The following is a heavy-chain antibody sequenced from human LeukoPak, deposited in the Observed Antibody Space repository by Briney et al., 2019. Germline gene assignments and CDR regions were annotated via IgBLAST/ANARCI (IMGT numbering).Heavy chain of an antibody. CDR1: GFTFSGYW. D-gene: IGHD4-17*01. CDR3: ARGGTMTTPDFDY. J-gene: IGHJ4*02. CDR2: IKKDGSAK. Sequence: GGSLRLSCAASGFTFSGYWMSWVRQAPGKGLEWVANIKKDGSAKYYGDSVKGRFTISRDNAKNSLYLQMNSLRADDTAVYYCARGGTMTTPDFDYWGQGTLVTVSS. V-gene: IGHV3-7*05.